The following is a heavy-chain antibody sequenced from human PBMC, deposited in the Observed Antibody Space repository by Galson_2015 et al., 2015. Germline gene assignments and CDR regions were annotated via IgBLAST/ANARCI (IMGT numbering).Heavy chain of an antibody. CDR2: TYYRSKWYN. J-gene: IGHJ3*02. CDR1: GDSVSSHSAT. Sequence: CAISGDSVSSHSATWNWIRQSPSRGLEWLGRTYYRSKWYNDYAPSVESRMTINPDTSGNQFTLQLNSVTPDDTAVYHCAKRSPWGNVFDIWGQGTKVTVSS. CDR3: AKRSPWGNVFDI. D-gene: IGHD3-16*01. V-gene: IGHV6-1*01.